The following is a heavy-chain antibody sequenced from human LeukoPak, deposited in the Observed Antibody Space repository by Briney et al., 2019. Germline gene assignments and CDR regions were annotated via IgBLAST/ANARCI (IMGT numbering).Heavy chain of an antibody. CDR1: GYSISSGYY. V-gene: IGHV3-21*01. CDR3: ARDDSGWANYYYYYMDV. Sequence: ETLSLTCTVSGYSISSGYYWGWIRQPPGKGLEWVSSISSSSSYIYYADSVKGRFTISRDNAKNSLYLQMNSLRAEDTAVYYCARDDSGWANYYYYYMDVWGKGTTVTVSS. D-gene: IGHD5-12*01. J-gene: IGHJ6*03. CDR2: ISSSSSYI.